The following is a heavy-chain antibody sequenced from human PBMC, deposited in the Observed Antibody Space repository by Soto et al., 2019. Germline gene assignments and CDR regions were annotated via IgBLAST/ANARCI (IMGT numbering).Heavy chain of an antibody. CDR3: ARSGWLVLDYYYGIDV. J-gene: IGHJ6*02. V-gene: IGHV5-51*01. Sequence: PGESLKISCKGSGYSFTSYWIGWVRQMPGKGLEWMGIIYPGDSDTRYSPSFQGQVTISADKSISTAYLQWSSLKASDTAMYYCARSGWLVLDYYYGIDVWGQGTTVTVSS. CDR2: IYPGDSDT. CDR1: GYSFTSYW. D-gene: IGHD6-19*01.